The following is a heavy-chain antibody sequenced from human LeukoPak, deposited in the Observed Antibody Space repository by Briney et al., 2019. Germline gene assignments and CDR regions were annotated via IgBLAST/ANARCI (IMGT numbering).Heavy chain of an antibody. CDR3: AREMGSGYPHFDY. D-gene: IGHD3-3*01. CDR2: MKQDGSEI. CDR1: GFTFSNYW. Sequence: GGSLRLSCAASGFTFSNYWMSWVRQAPGKGLEWVANMKQDGSEIHYVDSVKGRLTISRDNAKNSLYLQMNSLRVEDTAVYYCAREMGSGYPHFDYWGQGTLVTVSS. V-gene: IGHV3-7*01. J-gene: IGHJ4*02.